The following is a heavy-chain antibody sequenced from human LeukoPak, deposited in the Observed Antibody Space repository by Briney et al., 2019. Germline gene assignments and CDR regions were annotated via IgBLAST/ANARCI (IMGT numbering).Heavy chain of an antibody. V-gene: IGHV3-74*01. Sequence: PGGSLRLSCAASGFTFSSYWMHWVRQAPGKGLVWVSRINSDGTSTNYAAPVKGRFTISRDDSKNTLYLQMNSLKIEDTAVYYCADLGDYGVGWGQGTLVTVSS. CDR1: GFTFSSYW. D-gene: IGHD4-17*01. CDR2: INSDGTST. CDR3: ADLGDYGVG. J-gene: IGHJ4*02.